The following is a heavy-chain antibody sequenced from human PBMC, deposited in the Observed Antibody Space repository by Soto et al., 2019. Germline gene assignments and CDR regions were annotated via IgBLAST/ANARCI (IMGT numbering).Heavy chain of an antibody. CDR3: ARDHYDSSGSDPH. CDR1: GFTFSSYA. CDR2: ISYDGSNK. J-gene: IGHJ4*02. Sequence: GGSLRLSCAASGFTFSSYAMHWFRQAPGKGLEWVAVISYDGSNKYYADSVKGRFTISRDNSKNTLYLQMNSLRAEDTAVYYCARDHYDSSGSDPHWGQGTLVTVSS. V-gene: IGHV3-30-3*01. D-gene: IGHD3-22*01.